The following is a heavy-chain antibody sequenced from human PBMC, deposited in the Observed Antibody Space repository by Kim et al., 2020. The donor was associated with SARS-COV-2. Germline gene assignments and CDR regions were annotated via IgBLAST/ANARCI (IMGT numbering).Heavy chain of an antibody. Sequence: GGSLRLSCAASGFTFGDYAMHWVRQAPGKGLEWVSGISWNSGSIGYADSVKGRFTISRDNAKNSLYLQMNSLRAEDTALYYCAKDKGRQYSSGLLAFDIWGQGTMVTVSS. CDR1: GFTFGDYA. V-gene: IGHV3-9*01. CDR2: ISWNSGSI. J-gene: IGHJ3*02. D-gene: IGHD6-19*01. CDR3: AKDKGRQYSSGLLAFDI.